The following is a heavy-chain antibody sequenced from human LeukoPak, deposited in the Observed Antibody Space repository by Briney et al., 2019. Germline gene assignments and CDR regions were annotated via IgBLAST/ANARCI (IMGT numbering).Heavy chain of an antibody. V-gene: IGHV3-9*01. CDR2: ISWNSGSI. CDR3: AKDKNPREDYYDSSGFDY. CDR1: GLTFDDYA. D-gene: IGHD3-22*01. J-gene: IGHJ4*02. Sequence: GGSLRLSCAASGLTFDDYAMHWVRQAPGKGLEWVSGISWNSGSIGYADSVKGRFTISRDNAKNSLYLQMNSLRAEDTALYYCAKDKNPREDYYDSSGFDYWGQGTLVTVSS.